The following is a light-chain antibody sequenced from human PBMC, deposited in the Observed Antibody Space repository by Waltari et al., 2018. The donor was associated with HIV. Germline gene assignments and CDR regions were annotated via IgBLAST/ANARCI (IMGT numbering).Light chain of an antibody. J-gene: IGKJ4*01. Sequence: DIVMTQSPDSLSVSLGERATINCKSSQSLLFGSNNKNRLAWYQQRPGQPPKLLISWASTRESGVPDRFSGSGFGTDFTLTINSLQAEDVAVYYCQQFSLSPPLTFGGGTKVEIK. CDR3: QQFSLSPPLT. CDR2: WAS. CDR1: QSLLFGSNNKNR. V-gene: IGKV4-1*01.